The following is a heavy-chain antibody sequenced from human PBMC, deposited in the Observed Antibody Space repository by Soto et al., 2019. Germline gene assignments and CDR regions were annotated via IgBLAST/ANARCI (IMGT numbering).Heavy chain of an antibody. V-gene: IGHV1-3*01. Sequence: QVQLVQSGAEVKKPGASVKVSCKASGYTFTSYAMHWVRQAPGQRLEWMGWINAGNGNTKYSQKFQGRVTITRDTSASTAYMELSSLRSEDTAVYYCARHDYGANFDYWGQGTLVTVSS. J-gene: IGHJ4*02. CDR3: ARHDYGANFDY. D-gene: IGHD4-17*01. CDR2: INAGNGNT. CDR1: GYTFTSYA.